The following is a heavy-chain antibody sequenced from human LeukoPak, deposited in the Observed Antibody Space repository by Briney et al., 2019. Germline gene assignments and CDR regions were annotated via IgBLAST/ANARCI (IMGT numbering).Heavy chain of an antibody. J-gene: IGHJ6*03. CDR3: ARGVYCSSTSCYPYYYYYYMDV. V-gene: IGHV1-8*03. D-gene: IGHD2-2*01. Sequence: GASVKVSCKASGYTFTSYDINWVRQATGQGLEWMGWMNPNSGNTGYAQKFQGRVTITRNTSISTAYMELSSLRSEDTAVYYCARGVYCSSTSCYPYYYYYYMDVWGKGTTVTVSS. CDR2: MNPNSGNT. CDR1: GYTFTSYD.